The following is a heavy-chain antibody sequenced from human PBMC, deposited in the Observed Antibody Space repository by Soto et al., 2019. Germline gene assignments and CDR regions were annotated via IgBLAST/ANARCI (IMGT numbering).Heavy chain of an antibody. CDR3: ARDILSVGPRANDAFDV. CDR2: FNPDNGNK. Sequence: QVQLVQSGAEVRKPGASVNISCRASGFSFSDNLINWVRQAPGQSLEWRGWFNPDNGNKRYSQTFQGRVTISRHSSASIAYVEVSDLTSEDTAVYYCARDILSVGPRANDAFDVWGQGTMVTVSS. D-gene: IGHD2-8*02. CDR1: GFSFSDNL. V-gene: IGHV1-3*01. J-gene: IGHJ3*01.